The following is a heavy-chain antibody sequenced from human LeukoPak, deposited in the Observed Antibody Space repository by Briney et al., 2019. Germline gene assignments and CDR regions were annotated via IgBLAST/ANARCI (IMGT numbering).Heavy chain of an antibody. Sequence: RSGGSLRLSCTASGFTFGDYAMSWFPQAPGKGREWVGFIRSKAYGGTTEYAASVKGRFTISRDDSKSIAYLQMNSLKTEDTAVYYCTRDSSSDAFDIWGQGTMVTVSS. D-gene: IGHD6-6*01. CDR3: TRDSSSDAFDI. CDR1: GFTFGDYA. CDR2: IRSKAYGGTT. J-gene: IGHJ3*02. V-gene: IGHV3-49*03.